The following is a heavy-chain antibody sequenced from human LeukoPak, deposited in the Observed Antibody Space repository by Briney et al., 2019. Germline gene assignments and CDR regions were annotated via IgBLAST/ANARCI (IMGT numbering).Heavy chain of an antibody. CDR2: IYPDDSDT. J-gene: IGHJ4*02. V-gene: IGHV5-51*01. Sequence: GESLKISCKGSGYSFSSYWIGWVRQLPGKGLEWMGVIYPDDSDTRYSSSFQGQVTISADRSISTAYLQWSSLKASDSAMYYCATRPGSYPIDYWGQGTLVTVSS. CDR3: ATRPGSYPIDY. CDR1: GYSFSSYW. D-gene: IGHD3-10*01.